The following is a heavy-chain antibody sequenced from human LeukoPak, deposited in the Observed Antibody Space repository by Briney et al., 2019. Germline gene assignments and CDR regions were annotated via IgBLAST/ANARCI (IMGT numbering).Heavy chain of an antibody. V-gene: IGHV1-18*01. Sequence: ASVKVSCKASGYTFTSYGISWVRQAPGQGLEWMGWISAYNGNTNYAQKLQGRVTMTTDTSTSTASMELRSLRSDDTAVYYCARELYSSSSPAVYGYWGQGTLVTVSS. CDR2: ISAYNGNT. CDR1: GYTFTSYG. D-gene: IGHD6-6*01. J-gene: IGHJ4*02. CDR3: ARELYSSSSPAVYGY.